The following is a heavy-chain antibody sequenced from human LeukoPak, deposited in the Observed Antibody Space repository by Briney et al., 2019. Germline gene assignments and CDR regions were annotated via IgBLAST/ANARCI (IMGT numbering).Heavy chain of an antibody. J-gene: IGHJ4*02. V-gene: IGHV3-21*01. CDR2: ISSSSYI. D-gene: IGHD3-22*01. CDR1: GFTFSSYS. CDR3: ARVFSSGYYYGDFDY. Sequence: GGSLRLSCAASGFTFSSYSMNWVRQAPGKGLEWVSSISSSSYIYYADSVKGRFTISRDNAKNSLYLQMNSLRAEDTAVYYCARVFSSGYYYGDFDYWGQGTLVTVSS.